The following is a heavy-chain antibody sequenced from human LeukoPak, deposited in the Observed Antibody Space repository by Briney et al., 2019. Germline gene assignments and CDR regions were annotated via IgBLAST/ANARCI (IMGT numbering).Heavy chain of an antibody. D-gene: IGHD3-3*01. Sequence: ASVKVSCKASGYTFTGYYMHWVRQAPGQGLEWMGWINPNSGGTNYAQKFQGRVTMTRDTSISTAYMELSRLRSDDTAVYYRASTTYYDFWSGGSDYWGQGTLVTVSS. CDR1: GYTFTGYY. CDR2: INPNSGGT. V-gene: IGHV1-2*02. CDR3: ASTTYYDFWSGGSDY. J-gene: IGHJ4*02.